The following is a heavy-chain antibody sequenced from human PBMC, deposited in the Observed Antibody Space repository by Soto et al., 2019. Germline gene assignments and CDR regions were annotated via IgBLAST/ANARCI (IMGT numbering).Heavy chain of an antibody. V-gene: IGHV4-59*01. CDR2: IYYSGST. CDR1: GGSISSYY. Sequence: SETLSLTCTVSGGSISSYYWSWIRQPPGKGLEWIGYIYYSGSTNYNPSLKSRVTISVDTSKNQFSLKLSSVTAADTAVYYCARERWGYCSSTSCYPGDYYYYYGMDVRGQGTTVTVSS. CDR3: ARERWGYCSSTSCYPGDYYYYYGMDV. J-gene: IGHJ6*02. D-gene: IGHD2-2*01.